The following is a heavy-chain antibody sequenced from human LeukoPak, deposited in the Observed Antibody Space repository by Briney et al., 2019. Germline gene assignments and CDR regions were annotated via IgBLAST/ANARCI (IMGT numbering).Heavy chain of an antibody. CDR1: GGTFSSYA. CDR2: IIPIFGTA. V-gene: IGHV1-69*05. Sequence: SVKVSCKASGGTFSSYAISWVRQAPGQGLEWMGRIIPIFGTAIYAQKFQGRVTITTDESTSTAYMELSSLRSEDTAVYYCARVNLRGIAVAGPLDYWGQGTLVTVSS. D-gene: IGHD6-19*01. CDR3: ARVNLRGIAVAGPLDY. J-gene: IGHJ4*02.